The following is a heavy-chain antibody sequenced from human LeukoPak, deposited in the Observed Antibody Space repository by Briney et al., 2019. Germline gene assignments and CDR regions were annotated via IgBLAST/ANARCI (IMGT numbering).Heavy chain of an antibody. V-gene: IGHV3-23*01. D-gene: IGHD6-19*01. CDR1: GFTFSSYA. CDR2: ISGSGGST. Sequence: PGGSLRLSCAASGFTFSSYAMSWVRQAPGKGLEWVSAISGSGGSTYYADSVKGRFTISRDNSKNTLYLQMNSLRAEDTAVYYCANARGIAVAGSFDYWGQGTLVTVSS. J-gene: IGHJ4*02. CDR3: ANARGIAVAGSFDY.